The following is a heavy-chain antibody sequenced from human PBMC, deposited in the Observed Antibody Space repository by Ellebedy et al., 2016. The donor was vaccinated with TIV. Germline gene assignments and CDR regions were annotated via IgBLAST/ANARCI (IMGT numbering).Heavy chain of an antibody. Sequence: GESLKISXAASGFTFSSYGMHWVRQAPGKGLEWVSSISSSSSYIYYADSVKGRFTISRDNAKNSLYLQMNSLRAEDTAVYYCARSVTGAGERYYYYGMDVWGQGTTVTVSS. V-gene: IGHV3-21*01. CDR3: ARSVTGAGERYYYYGMDV. CDR2: ISSSSSYI. D-gene: IGHD7-27*01. CDR1: GFTFSSYG. J-gene: IGHJ6*02.